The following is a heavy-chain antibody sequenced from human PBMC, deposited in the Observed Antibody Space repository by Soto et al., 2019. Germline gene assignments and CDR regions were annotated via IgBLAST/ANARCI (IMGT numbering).Heavy chain of an antibody. CDR3: AKDHLVVVVTAIPDY. CDR1: GFTFDDYA. D-gene: IGHD2-21*02. Sequence: GGSLRLSCAASGFTFDDYAMHWVRQAPGKGLEWVSGISWNSGSIGYADSVKGRFTISRDNAKNSLYLQMNSLRAEDTALYYCAKDHLVVVVTAIPDYWGQGTLVTVSS. V-gene: IGHV3-9*01. CDR2: ISWNSGSI. J-gene: IGHJ4*02.